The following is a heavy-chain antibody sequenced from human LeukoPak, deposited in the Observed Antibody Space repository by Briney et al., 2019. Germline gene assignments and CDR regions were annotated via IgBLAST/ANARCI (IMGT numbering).Heavy chain of an antibody. D-gene: IGHD3-22*01. CDR2: IIPIFGTA. CDR3: ARDRYYDSSGYLVSGAFDI. V-gene: IGHV1-69*13. CDR1: GGTFSSYA. J-gene: IGHJ3*02. Sequence: RASVKVSCKASGGTFSSYAISWVRQAPGQGLEWMGGIIPIFGTANYAQKFQGRVTITADESTSTAYMELSSLRSEDTAVYYCARDRYYDSSGYLVSGAFDIWGQGTMVTVSS.